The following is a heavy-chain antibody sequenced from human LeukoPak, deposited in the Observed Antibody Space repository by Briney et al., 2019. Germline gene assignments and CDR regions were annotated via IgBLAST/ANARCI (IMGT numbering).Heavy chain of an antibody. V-gene: IGHV4-59*12. D-gene: IGHD3-9*01. CDR2: VFHTGST. CDR3: ARDYYDILTGYSNWFDP. Sequence: SETLSLTCTVSGGSIDTYYWNWIRQPPGKGLEWIGYVFHTGSTNYNPSLKSRVTISVDTSKNQFSLKLSSVTAADTAVYYCARDYYDILTGYSNWFDPWGQGTLVTVSS. CDR1: GGSIDTYY. J-gene: IGHJ5*02.